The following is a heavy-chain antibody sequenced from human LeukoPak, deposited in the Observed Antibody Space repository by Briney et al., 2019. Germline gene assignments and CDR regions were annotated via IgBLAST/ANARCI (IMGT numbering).Heavy chain of an antibody. J-gene: IGHJ6*04. CDR1: GYSFTSYW. CDR3: ARHGEYGSGSYFYYGMDV. D-gene: IGHD3-10*01. CDR2: IYPGDSDT. Sequence: GESLKNSCKGSGYSFTSYWIGWVRQMPGKGLEWMGIIYPGDSDTRYSPSFQGQVTISADKSISTAYLQWSSLKASDTAMYYCARHGEYGSGSYFYYGMDVWGKGTTVTVSS. V-gene: IGHV5-51*01.